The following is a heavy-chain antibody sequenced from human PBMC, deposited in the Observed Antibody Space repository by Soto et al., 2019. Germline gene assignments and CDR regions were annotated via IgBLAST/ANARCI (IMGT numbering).Heavy chain of an antibody. Sequence: EVQVVESGGGLIQPGGSLRLSCAASGFNVAGNYMSWVRQAPGKGLEWVSTMYSGGNPYYADSVRGRFIISTDNTNNTLYLQMNSLKTEDTAVYHCARGLNIPGGYSYNWFDPWGQGTLVTVSS. J-gene: IGHJ5*02. D-gene: IGHD6-13*01. V-gene: IGHV3-53*01. CDR3: ARGLNIPGGYSYNWFDP. CDR2: MYSGGNP. CDR1: GFNVAGNY.